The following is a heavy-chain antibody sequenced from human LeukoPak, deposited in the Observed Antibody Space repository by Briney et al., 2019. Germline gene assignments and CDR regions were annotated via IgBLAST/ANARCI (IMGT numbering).Heavy chain of an antibody. CDR2: INPNSGDT. D-gene: IGHD3-10*01. CDR3: ARDGALDY. J-gene: IGHJ4*02. Sequence: ASVKVSCKASGYTFTDYYMHWMRQVPGQGLEWMGWINPNSGDTNYAQKFQGRVTMTRDTSISTAYMDLSRLTFDDTAVFYCARDGALDYWGQGTLVTVSS. CDR1: GYTFTDYY. V-gene: IGHV1-2*02.